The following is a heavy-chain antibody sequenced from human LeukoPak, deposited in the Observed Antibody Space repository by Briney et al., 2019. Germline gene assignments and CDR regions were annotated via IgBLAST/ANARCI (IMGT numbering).Heavy chain of an antibody. CDR2: ISHSGNT. V-gene: IGHV4-4*02. CDR3: ARDGDY. Sequence: WETLTLTCAASGVTFSSNNWCSWVRASRGRGLEWIGMISHSGNTNYNPSLKSRVTISIDESNNQFSLKLTSVTAADTAVYDCARDGDYWGQGTLVTVSS. J-gene: IGHJ4*02. CDR1: GVTFSSNNW.